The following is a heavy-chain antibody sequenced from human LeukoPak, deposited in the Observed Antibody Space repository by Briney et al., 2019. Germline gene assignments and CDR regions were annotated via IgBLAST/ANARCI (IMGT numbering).Heavy chain of an antibody. V-gene: IGHV3-74*01. CDR1: GFSFSVYW. CDR2: INSDGSKT. CDR3: ARGAHYGMDV. Sequence: GGSLRLSCAASGFSFSVYWLHWVRQSPGKGLVWLSHINSDGSKTRNADSVKGRFTISRDNAKNTLYPQMNTLRAEDTAVYYCARGAHYGMDVWGQGTTVTVSS. J-gene: IGHJ6*02.